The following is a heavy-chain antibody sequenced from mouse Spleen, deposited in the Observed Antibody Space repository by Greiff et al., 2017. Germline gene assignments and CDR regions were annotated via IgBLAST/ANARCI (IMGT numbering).Heavy chain of an antibody. V-gene: IGHV1-26*01. D-gene: IGHD1-1*01. CDR2: INPNNGGT. J-gene: IGHJ2*01. CDR3: AGTVVATNYFDY. CDR1: GYTFTDYY. Sequence: VQLQQSGPELVKPGASVKISCKASGYTFTDYYMNWVKQSHGKSLEWIGDINPNNGGTSYNQKFKGKATLTVDKSSSTAYMELRSLTSEDSAVYYCAGTVVATNYFDYWGQGTTLTVSS.